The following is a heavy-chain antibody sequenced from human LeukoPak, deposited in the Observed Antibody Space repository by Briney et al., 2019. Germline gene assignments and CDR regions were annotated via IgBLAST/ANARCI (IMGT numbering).Heavy chain of an antibody. CDR1: GGTFISYA. J-gene: IGHJ5*02. V-gene: IGHV1-69*05. CDR2: IIPIFRTA. D-gene: IGHD2-15*01. Sequence: ASVEVSCKASGGTFISYAISWVGQAPGQGGEWMGRIIPIFRTANYAQHFQRRLTITTDESTSTAYMELSSLRSEDTAVYYCAREVGGNWFDHWGQGTLVTVSS. CDR3: AREVGGNWFDH.